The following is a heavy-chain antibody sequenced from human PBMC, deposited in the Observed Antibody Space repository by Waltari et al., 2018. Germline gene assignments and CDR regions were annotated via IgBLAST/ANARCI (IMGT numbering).Heavy chain of an antibody. J-gene: IGHJ4*02. CDR1: GYNFANYH. D-gene: IGHD3-16*01. CDR2: INPSASWT. CDR3: AREGFGGVDI. V-gene: IGHV1-46*01. Sequence: QVQLVQSGAEVKKPGASVQISCKASGYNFANYHMHWVRQAPGQGLEWMGMINPSASWTTYAQRFQGRVTMTGDTSTNTVFMDLSGLVFDDTAVYFCAREGFGGVDIWGQGTLITVSS.